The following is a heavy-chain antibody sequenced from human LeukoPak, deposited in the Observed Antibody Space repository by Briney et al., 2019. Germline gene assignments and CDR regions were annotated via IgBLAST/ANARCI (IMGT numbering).Heavy chain of an antibody. CDR2: IDQDGSEK. Sequence: PGGSLRLSCAGSGFTFSSHWMNWVRQAPGKGLEWVANIDQDGSEKYYVDSVKGRFTISRDNAKNSLYLQMNSLRAEDTAVYYCARDRGYFYWGQGTLVTVSS. CDR3: ARDRGYFY. J-gene: IGHJ4*02. D-gene: IGHD5-18*01. CDR1: GFTFSSHW. V-gene: IGHV3-7*01.